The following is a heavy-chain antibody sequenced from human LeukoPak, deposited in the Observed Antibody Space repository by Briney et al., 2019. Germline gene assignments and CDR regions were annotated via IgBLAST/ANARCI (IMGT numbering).Heavy chain of an antibody. D-gene: IGHD2-2*01. Sequence: GGSLRLSCAASGFTVSSNYMSWVRQAPGKGLEWVSVIYSGGSTYYADSVKGRFTISRDNSKNTLYLQMNCLRAEDTAVYYCARDKCSSTSCFFDYWGQGTLVTVSS. CDR3: ARDKCSSTSCFFDY. V-gene: IGHV3-53*01. CDR1: GFTVSSNY. CDR2: IYSGGST. J-gene: IGHJ4*02.